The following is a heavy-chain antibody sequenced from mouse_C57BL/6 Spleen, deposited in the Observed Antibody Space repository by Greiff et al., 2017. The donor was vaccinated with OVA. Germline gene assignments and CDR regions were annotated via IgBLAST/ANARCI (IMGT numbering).Heavy chain of an antibody. CDR1: GYTFTSYW. CDR3: ARRGYGSFYAMDY. Sequence: QVQLQQPGAELVRPGSSVKLSCKASGYTFTSYWMHWVKQRPIQGLEWIGNIDPSDSETHYNQKFKDKATLTVDKSSSTAYMQLSSLTSADSAVYYCARRGYGSFYAMDYWGQGPSVTVSS. D-gene: IGHD1-1*01. V-gene: IGHV1-52*01. CDR2: IDPSDSET. J-gene: IGHJ4*01.